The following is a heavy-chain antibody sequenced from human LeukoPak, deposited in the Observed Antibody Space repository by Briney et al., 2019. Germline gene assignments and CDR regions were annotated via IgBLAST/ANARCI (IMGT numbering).Heavy chain of an antibody. CDR3: ARVQLGAKNFDY. J-gene: IGHJ4*02. CDR1: GGSISSSSYY. Sequence: SETLSLTCTVSGGSISSSSYYWGWVRQPPGKGLEWIGSMFYSGNTYHNPSLKSRVTISVETSKNQFSLKLSSVTAADTAVYYCARVQLGAKNFDYWGQGTLVIVSS. CDR2: MFYSGNT. D-gene: IGHD1-26*01. V-gene: IGHV4-39*01.